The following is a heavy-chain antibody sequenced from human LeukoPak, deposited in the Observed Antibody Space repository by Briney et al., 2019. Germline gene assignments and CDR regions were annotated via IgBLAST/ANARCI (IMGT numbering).Heavy chain of an antibody. J-gene: IGHJ5*02. D-gene: IGHD6-13*01. CDR2: IIPIFGTA. V-gene: IGHV1-69*13. CDR1: GGTFSSYA. CDR3: ARVARVYQAFNWFDP. Sequence: SVKVSCKASGGTFSSYAISWVRQAPGQGLEWMGGIIPIFGTANYAQKFQGRVTITADESPSTAYMELSSLRSEDTAVYYCARVARVYQAFNWFDPWGQGTLVTVSS.